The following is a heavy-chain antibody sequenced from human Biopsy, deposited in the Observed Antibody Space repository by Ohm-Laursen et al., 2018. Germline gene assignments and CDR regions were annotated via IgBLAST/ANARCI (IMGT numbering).Heavy chain of an antibody. Sequence: ASVKVSCKASGYTFTSYDITWVRQASGQGPEWIGWLNPVSGNSNFGQKLRGRVTVTSDTSISTTYMELSGLTSDDTATYYCGRAVRNQLLTDPWGQGTLVTVTS. V-gene: IGHV1-8*01. CDR1: GYTFTSYD. CDR2: LNPVSGNS. J-gene: IGHJ5*02. CDR3: GRAVRNQLLTDP. D-gene: IGHD1-7*01.